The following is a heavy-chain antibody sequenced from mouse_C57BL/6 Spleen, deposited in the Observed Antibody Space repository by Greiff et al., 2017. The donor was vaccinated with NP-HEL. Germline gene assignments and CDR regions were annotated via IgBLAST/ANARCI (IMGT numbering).Heavy chain of an antibody. CDR3: ARCYYEYDWFAY. D-gene: IGHD2-4*01. CDR1: GYTFTSYW. Sequence: QVQLQQPGAELVMPWASVKLSCKASGYTFTSYWMHWVKQRPGQGLEWIGEIDPSDSYTNYNQKFKGKSTLTVDKSSSTAYMQLSSLTSEDSAVYYCARCYYEYDWFAYWGQGTLVTVSA. V-gene: IGHV1-69*01. CDR2: IDPSDSYT. J-gene: IGHJ3*01.